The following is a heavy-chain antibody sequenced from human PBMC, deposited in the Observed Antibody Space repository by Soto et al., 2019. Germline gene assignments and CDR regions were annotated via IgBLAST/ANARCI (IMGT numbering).Heavy chain of an antibody. J-gene: IGHJ4*02. CDR2: IYYSGST. Sequence: SETLSLSFTVSGGSISGGIYYWSCIRQDPWTGLEWIGHIYYSGSTYYNPSLKSRFSISVDTSKNQFSLKLTSVTAADTAVYYCARVARGRVVGATPPCFDYWAQGTLVTVSS. D-gene: IGHD1-26*01. V-gene: IGHV4-31*03. CDR1: GGSISGGIYY. CDR3: ARVARGRVVGATPPCFDY.